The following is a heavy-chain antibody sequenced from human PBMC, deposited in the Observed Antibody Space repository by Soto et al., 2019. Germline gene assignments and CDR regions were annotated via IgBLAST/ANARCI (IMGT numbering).Heavy chain of an antibody. J-gene: IGHJ1*01. CDR1: GFTFSNSG. Sequence: EVQLVESGGGLVKPGGSLRLSCAASGFTFSNSGMNWVRQAPGKGLEWVSYISSSGYIFYADSVKGRFTISRDNAKDALYLPMNSLRAEDTAVYYCARDLGAVTTLGFQNWGQGALVTVSS. CDR2: ISSSGYI. D-gene: IGHD4-17*01. V-gene: IGHV3-21*01. CDR3: ARDLGAVTTLGFQN.